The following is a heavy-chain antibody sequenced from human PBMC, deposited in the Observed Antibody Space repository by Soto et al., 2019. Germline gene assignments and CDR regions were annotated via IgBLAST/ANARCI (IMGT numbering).Heavy chain of an antibody. Sequence: SETLCLTCAVYGGSFSGYYWSGIRQPPGKGLEWIGEINHSGSTNYNPSLKSRVTISVDTSKNQFSLKLSSVTAADTAVYYCARGRRLKQNYVLGSHYYMDVWGKGTTVTVSS. CDR3: ARGRRLKQNYVLGSHYYMDV. V-gene: IGHV4-34*01. CDR1: GGSFSGYY. CDR2: INHSGST. J-gene: IGHJ6*03. D-gene: IGHD3-16*01.